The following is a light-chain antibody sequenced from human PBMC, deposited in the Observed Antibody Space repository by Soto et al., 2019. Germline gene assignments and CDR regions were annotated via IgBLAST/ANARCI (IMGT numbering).Light chain of an antibody. CDR1: SSDIGSYKY. Sequence: QSALTQPASVSASPGQSITISCTGTSSDIGSYKYVSWYQHHPGKAPKLMIYEVSNRPSGVSHRFSGSKSGNTASLTISGLQAEDEADYYCNSLSSSGTWVFGGGTKVTVL. J-gene: IGLJ3*02. CDR3: NSLSSSGTWV. CDR2: EVS. V-gene: IGLV2-14*01.